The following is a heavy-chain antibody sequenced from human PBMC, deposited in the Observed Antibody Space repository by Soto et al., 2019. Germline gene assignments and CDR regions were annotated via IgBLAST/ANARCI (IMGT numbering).Heavy chain of an antibody. D-gene: IGHD2-2*03. V-gene: IGHV3-23*01. Sequence: GGSLRLSCAASGFTFSSYAMSWVRQAPGKGLEWVSAISGSGGSTYYADSVKGRFTISRDNSKNTLYLQMNSLRAEDTAVYYCAKDPHGYCSSTSCSDAFDIWGQGTMVTVSS. CDR3: AKDPHGYCSSTSCSDAFDI. CDR1: GFTFSSYA. CDR2: ISGSGGST. J-gene: IGHJ3*02.